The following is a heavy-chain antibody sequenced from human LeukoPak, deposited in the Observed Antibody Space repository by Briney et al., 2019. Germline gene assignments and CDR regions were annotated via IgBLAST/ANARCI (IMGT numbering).Heavy chain of an antibody. CDR2: IYYSGST. V-gene: IGHV4-31*03. CDR1: GGSISSGGYY. D-gene: IGHD3-10*01. CDR3: ARTAFTMVRGVIMYWFDP. Sequence: SETLSLTCTVSGGSISSGGYYWSWIRQHPGKGLEWIGYIYYSGSTYYNPSLKSRVTISVDTSKNQFSLKLSSVTAADTAVYYCARTAFTMVRGVIMYWFDPWGQGTLVTVSS. J-gene: IGHJ5*02.